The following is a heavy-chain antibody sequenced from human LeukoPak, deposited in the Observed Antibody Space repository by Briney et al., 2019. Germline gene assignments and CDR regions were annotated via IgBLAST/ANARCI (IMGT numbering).Heavy chain of an antibody. CDR3: ARESSGGQYFFDH. V-gene: IGHV3-23*01. Sequence: PGGSLRLSCAASGFSFKSYAMSWVRQAPGKWLEWVSAINNDGDSTYSADSVKGRFTVSRDSSKNTLYLQMSSLRAEDTAVYSCARESSGGQYFFDHWGQGTLVTVSS. CDR1: GFSFKSYA. J-gene: IGHJ4*02. D-gene: IGHD3-10*01. CDR2: INNDGDST.